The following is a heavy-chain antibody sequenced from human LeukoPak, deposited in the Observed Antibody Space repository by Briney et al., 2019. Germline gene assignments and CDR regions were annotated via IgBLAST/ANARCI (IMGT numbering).Heavy chain of an antibody. CDR1: GYTFTGYY. D-gene: IGHD3-22*01. CDR3: ARHSGYHSTMYLDY. J-gene: IGHJ4*02. Sequence: ASVKVSCKASGYTFTGYYIHWVRQAPGQGLEWMGGITAIFRTTNYAQRFQGRVTITADESMSTVYMELSSLRSEDTAVYYCARHSGYHSTMYLDYWGQGTLATVSS. V-gene: IGHV1-69*13. CDR2: ITAIFRTT.